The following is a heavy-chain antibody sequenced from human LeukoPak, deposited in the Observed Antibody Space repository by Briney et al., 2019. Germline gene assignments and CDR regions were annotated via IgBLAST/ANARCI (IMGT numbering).Heavy chain of an antibody. J-gene: IGHJ6*03. CDR2: IYHSGST. CDR3: AREKAAAPHYMDV. Sequence: SETLSLTCSVSGYSISSGYYWGWIRQPPGEGLEWIGSIYHSGSTYYNPSLKSRVTISLDTSKNQFSLKLSSVTAADTAVYYRAREKAAAPHYMDVWGKGTTVTVSS. D-gene: IGHD6-13*01. V-gene: IGHV4-38-2*02. CDR1: GYSISSGYY.